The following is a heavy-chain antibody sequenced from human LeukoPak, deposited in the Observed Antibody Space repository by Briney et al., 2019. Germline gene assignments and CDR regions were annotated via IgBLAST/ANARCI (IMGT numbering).Heavy chain of an antibody. J-gene: IGHJ4*02. D-gene: IGHD4-23*01. CDR2: IIPIFGTP. CDR3: ARGWLAASTALTPCNY. Sequence: GASVKVSCKASGGTFSSHAINWVRQAPGQGLEWMGGIIPIFGTPKYAQRFQGRLTITAVESMTTTYMELSSLRADDTAVYYCARGWLAASTALTPCNYWGQGTLVTVSS. V-gene: IGHV1-69*13. CDR1: GGTFSSHA.